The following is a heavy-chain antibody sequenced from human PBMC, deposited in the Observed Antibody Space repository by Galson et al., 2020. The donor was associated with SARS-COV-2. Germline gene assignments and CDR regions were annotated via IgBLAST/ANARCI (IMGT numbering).Heavy chain of an antibody. CDR2: INEDGSQK. CDR1: GFTFGRSW. Sequence: GGSLRLSCAASGFTFGRSWMTWVRRGPGKGLEWVANINEDGSQKGYVDSVEGRFTISRDNAKSSLSLQMNSLRPEDTAVYYCATNGGWYRLDSWGQGTLVTVSS. J-gene: IGHJ4*02. V-gene: IGHV3-7*01. D-gene: IGHD6-19*01. CDR3: ATNGGWYRLDS.